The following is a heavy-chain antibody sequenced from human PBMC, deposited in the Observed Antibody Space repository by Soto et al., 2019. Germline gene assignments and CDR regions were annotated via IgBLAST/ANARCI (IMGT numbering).Heavy chain of an antibody. J-gene: IGHJ6*02. CDR2: INHSGST. CDR1: GGSFSGYY. CDR3: ATLYSSGWYRDYGMDV. V-gene: IGHV4-34*01. D-gene: IGHD6-19*01. Sequence: PSEPLSLTWAVYGGSFSGYYWSWIRQPPGKGLEWIGEINHSGSTNYNPSLKSRVTISVDTSKNQFSLKLSSVTAADTAVYYCATLYSSGWYRDYGMDVCGQGTTVTVSS.